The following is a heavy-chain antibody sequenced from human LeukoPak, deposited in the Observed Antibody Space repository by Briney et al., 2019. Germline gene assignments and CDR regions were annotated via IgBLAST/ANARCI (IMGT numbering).Heavy chain of an antibody. D-gene: IGHD3-3*01. CDR3: ARGYITIFGVASFAVDI. CDR2: IYTSGST. Sequence: SQTLSLTCTVSGGSISSGSYYWSWIRQPAGKGLEWIGRIYTSGSTNYNPSLKSRVTISVDTSKNKFSLKLSSVTAADTAVYYCARGYITIFGVASFAVDIWGQGTMVTVSS. J-gene: IGHJ3*02. V-gene: IGHV4-61*02. CDR1: GGSISSGSYY.